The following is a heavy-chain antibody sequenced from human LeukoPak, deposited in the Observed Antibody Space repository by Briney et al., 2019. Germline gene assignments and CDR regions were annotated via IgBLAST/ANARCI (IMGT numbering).Heavy chain of an antibody. Sequence: SETLSLTCTVSGGSISSYYWSWIRQPPGKGLEWIGYIYYSGSTNYNPSLKSRVTISVDTSKNQFSLKLSSVTAADTAVYYCARDLSGFGTGWYFDLWGRGTLVTVSS. CDR3: ARDLSGFGTGWYFDL. J-gene: IGHJ2*01. V-gene: IGHV4-59*01. D-gene: IGHD1-1*01. CDR2: IYYSGST. CDR1: GGSISSYY.